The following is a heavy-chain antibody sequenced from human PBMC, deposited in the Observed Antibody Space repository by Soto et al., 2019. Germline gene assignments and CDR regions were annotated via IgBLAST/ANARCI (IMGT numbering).Heavy chain of an antibody. V-gene: IGHV3-30-3*01. J-gene: IGHJ4*02. D-gene: IGHD3-22*01. CDR3: ARKLIGSSGYCDS. CDR2: ISYDGSIK. CDR1: GFTFSSYP. Sequence: GGSLRLSCAASGFTFSSYPMHWVRQAPGKGLEWVAVISYDGSIKYYADSVKGRFTISRDNSKNTLYLQMNSLRAEDTAVYYCARKLIGSSGYCDSWGQGTLVTVSS.